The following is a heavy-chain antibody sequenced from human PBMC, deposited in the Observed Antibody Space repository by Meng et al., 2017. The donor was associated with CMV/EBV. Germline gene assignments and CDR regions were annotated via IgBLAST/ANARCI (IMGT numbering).Heavy chain of an antibody. CDR3: ARDGNYHGV. J-gene: IGHJ4*02. Sequence: GGLGGGCIHAGASLRTSVPALGLPFSTNYMRWFRQAPGKGLEWVSLIYSEGTTDYADSVKGRFTISRDNSKNTLYLQMNSLRAEDTAVYYCARDGNYHGVWGQGTLVTVSS. D-gene: IGHD1-7*01. V-gene: IGHV3-53*01. CDR2: IYSEGTT. CDR1: GLPFSTNY.